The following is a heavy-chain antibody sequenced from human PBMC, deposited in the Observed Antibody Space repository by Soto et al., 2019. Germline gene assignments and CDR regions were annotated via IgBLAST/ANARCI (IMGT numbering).Heavy chain of an antibody. CDR2: INPNSGGT. CDR1: GYTFTGYY. J-gene: IGHJ5*02. CDR3: ARGLAAAGFNWFDP. V-gene: IGHV1-2*02. Sequence: GASVKVSCKASGYTFTGYYMHWVRQAPGQGLEWMGWINPNSGGTNYAQKFQGRVTMTRDTSISTAYMELSRLRSDDTAVYYCARGLAAAGFNWFDPWGQGTLVTVSS. D-gene: IGHD6-13*01.